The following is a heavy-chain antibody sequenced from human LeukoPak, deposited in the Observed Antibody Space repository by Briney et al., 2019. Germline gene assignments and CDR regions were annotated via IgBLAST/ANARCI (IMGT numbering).Heavy chain of an antibody. J-gene: IGHJ4*02. CDR2: ISGSGGST. CDR3: AKKGPRGKWELPYYFDY. D-gene: IGHD1-26*01. CDR1: GFTFSSYA. Sequence: PGGSLRLSCAASGFTFSSYAMSWVRQAPGKGREWGAAISGSGGSTYYADSVKGRCTISRDNSKNMLYLQMYSLRAEDTAVYYCAKKGPRGKWELPYYFDYWGQGTLVTVSS. V-gene: IGHV3-23*01.